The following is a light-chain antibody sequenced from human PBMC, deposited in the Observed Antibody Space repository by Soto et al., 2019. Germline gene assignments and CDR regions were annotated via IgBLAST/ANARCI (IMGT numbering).Light chain of an antibody. CDR2: AAS. Sequence: DIQMTQSPSSLSASVGDRVTITCRASQGIRNYLAWYQQNTGKVPKLLIYAASTLQSGVPSRFSGSGCGSDFTLSISSLQPEDVAKYYCQKDTRAAFTFGPGTKVDIK. V-gene: IGKV1-27*01. CDR1: QGIRNY. CDR3: QKDTRAAFT. J-gene: IGKJ3*01.